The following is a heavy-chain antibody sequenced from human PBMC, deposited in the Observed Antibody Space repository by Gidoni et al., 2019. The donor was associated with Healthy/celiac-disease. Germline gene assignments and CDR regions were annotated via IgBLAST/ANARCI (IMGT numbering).Heavy chain of an antibody. Sequence: EVQLVESGGGLVQPGGSLRLYCSASGFTFSSYAMHWVLQAPGKGLEYVSAISSNGGSTYYADSWKGRFTISRDNSKNTLYLQMSSLRAEDTAVYYCVKEEGEADYVWGSYHDYWGQGTLVTVSS. CDR3: VKEEGEADYVWGSYHDY. J-gene: IGHJ4*02. V-gene: IGHV3-64D*06. D-gene: IGHD3-16*02. CDR2: ISSNGGST. CDR1: GFTFSSYA.